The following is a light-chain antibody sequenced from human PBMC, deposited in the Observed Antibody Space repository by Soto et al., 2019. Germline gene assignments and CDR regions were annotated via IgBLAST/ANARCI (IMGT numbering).Light chain of an antibody. CDR1: QTIINY. Sequence: DIQMTQSPSSLSASVGDRVPINCRASQTIINYLNWYQQKPGKAPKLMIYAASTLQSGVPSRFSGSGSGTDFTLSIGSLQPEDFATYYCQQSYSTPRTLGQGTKVDI. J-gene: IGKJ1*01. V-gene: IGKV1-39*01. CDR3: QQSYSTPRT. CDR2: AAS.